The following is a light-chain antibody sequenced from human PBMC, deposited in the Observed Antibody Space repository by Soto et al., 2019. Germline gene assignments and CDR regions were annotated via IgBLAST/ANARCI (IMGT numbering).Light chain of an antibody. J-gene: IGKJ4*01. CDR2: GAS. CDR3: LQRSNWLT. Sequence: EIVMTQSPATLSVSPGDGATLSCRASQSISSYLAWYQQKPGQAPRLLIYGASNRATGIPARFSGSGSGTDFTLTISSLEPEDSAVYYCLQRSNWLTFGGGTKVDIK. CDR1: QSISSY. V-gene: IGKV3-11*01.